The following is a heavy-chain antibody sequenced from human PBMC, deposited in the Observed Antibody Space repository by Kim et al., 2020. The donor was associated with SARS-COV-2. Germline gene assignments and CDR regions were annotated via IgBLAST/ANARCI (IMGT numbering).Heavy chain of an antibody. CDR1: GDTLSTYT. J-gene: IGHJ3*01. D-gene: IGHD3-10*01. CDR3: ATEAGIHDGLDV. V-gene: IGHV1-69*08. CDR2: VIPIIGTA. Sequence: SVKVSCKASGDTLSTYTVNWVRQAHGQGLEWIGNVIPIIGTANYAQKFQDRVTITADESTSTGYMELSSLRYEDTAVYYCATEAGIHDGLDVGGQGTMV.